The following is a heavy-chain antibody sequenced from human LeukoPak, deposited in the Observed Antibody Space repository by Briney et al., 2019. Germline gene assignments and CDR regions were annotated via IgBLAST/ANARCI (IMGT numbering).Heavy chain of an antibody. V-gene: IGHV3-21*01. CDR1: GFTFSGYS. CDR2: ISSSSSYI. J-gene: IGHJ4*02. Sequence: GGSLRLSCAASGFTFSGYSMNWVRLAPGKGLEWVSSISSSSSYIYYADSVKGRFTISRDNAKNSLYLQMNSLRAEDTAVYYCAREVKGIGFDYWGQGTLVTVSS. CDR3: AREVKGIGFDY. D-gene: IGHD2-15*01.